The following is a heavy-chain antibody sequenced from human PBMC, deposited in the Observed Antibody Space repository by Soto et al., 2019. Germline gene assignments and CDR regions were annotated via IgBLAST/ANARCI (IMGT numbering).Heavy chain of an antibody. Sequence: PGGSLRLSCAASGFTFDDYTMHWVRQAPGKGLEWDSLISWDGGSTYYADSVKGRFTISRDNSKNSLYLQMNSLRTEDTALYYWAKEIAGAGPRQHFGMDVWGQGTTVTVSS. J-gene: IGHJ6*02. V-gene: IGHV3-43*01. D-gene: IGHD6-13*01. CDR2: ISWDGGST. CDR1: GFTFDDYT. CDR3: AKEIAGAGPRQHFGMDV.